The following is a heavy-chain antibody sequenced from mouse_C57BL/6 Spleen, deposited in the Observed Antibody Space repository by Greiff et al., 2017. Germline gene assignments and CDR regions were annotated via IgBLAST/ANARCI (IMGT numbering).Heavy chain of an antibody. CDR3: ARGEDYDPYAMDY. Sequence: EVKLQESGPELVKPGASVKISCKASGYSFTGYYMNWVKQSPEKSLEWIGEINPSTGGTTYNQKFKAKATLTVDKSSSTAYMQLKSLTSEDSAVYYCARGEDYDPYAMDYWGQGTSVTVSS. V-gene: IGHV1-42*01. CDR2: INPSTGGT. J-gene: IGHJ4*01. CDR1: GYSFTGYY. D-gene: IGHD2-4*01.